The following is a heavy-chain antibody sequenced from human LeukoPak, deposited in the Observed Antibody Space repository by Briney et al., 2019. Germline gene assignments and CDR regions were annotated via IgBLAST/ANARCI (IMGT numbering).Heavy chain of an antibody. CDR2: IYYSGST. CDR3: ARHGTAGYSSSWPSFYFDY. J-gene: IGHJ4*02. CDR1: GGSISSSSYY. D-gene: IGHD6-13*01. Sequence: SETLSLTCTVSGGSISSSSYYWGWIRQPPGKGLEWIGSIYYSGSTYYNPSLKSRVTISVDTSKNQFSLKLSSVTAADTAVYYCARHGTAGYSSSWPSFYFDYWGQGTLVTVSS. V-gene: IGHV4-39*01.